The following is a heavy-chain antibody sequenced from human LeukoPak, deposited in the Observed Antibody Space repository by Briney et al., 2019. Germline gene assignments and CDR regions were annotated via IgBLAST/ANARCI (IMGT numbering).Heavy chain of an antibody. J-gene: IGHJ3*02. V-gene: IGHV3-7*01. CDR1: GFTFSNYW. CDR2: ISQDGSGK. CDR3: AREEWIQLWSTGAFDI. D-gene: IGHD5-18*01. Sequence: PGGSLRLSCGASGFTFSNYWMSWVRQAPGKGLEWVINISQDGSGKNYADSVKGRFTISRDNSKNTLYLQMNSLRAEDTAVYYCAREEWIQLWSTGAFDIWGQGTMVTVSS.